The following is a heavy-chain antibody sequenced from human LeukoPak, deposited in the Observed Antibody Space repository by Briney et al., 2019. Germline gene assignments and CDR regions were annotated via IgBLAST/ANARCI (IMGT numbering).Heavy chain of an antibody. D-gene: IGHD3-22*01. CDR2: ISAYNGNT. J-gene: IGHJ6*02. CDR3: AREYYYDSSGYKYYYYGMDV. Sequence: ASVKVSCKASGYTFTSYAISWVRQAPGQGLEWMGWISAYNGNTNYAEKLEGRVTMTTDTSTSTAYMELRSLRSDDTAVYYCAREYYYDSSGYKYYYYGMDVWGQGTTVTVSS. V-gene: IGHV1-18*01. CDR1: GYTFTSYA.